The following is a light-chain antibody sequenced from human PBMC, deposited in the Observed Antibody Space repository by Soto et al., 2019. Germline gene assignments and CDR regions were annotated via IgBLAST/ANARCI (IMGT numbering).Light chain of an antibody. CDR1: QDINKW. CDR3: QQGKSFPLT. Sequence: DIQMTQSPSSVYASVGDRVTITCRASQDINKWLAWYQQKPGLAPNLVIYTASRLHGGGPSRFSGSASGTDFTLTSSSLQPEDVATYYCQQGKSFPLTFGGGTKVDIK. V-gene: IGKV1-12*01. J-gene: IGKJ4*01. CDR2: TAS.